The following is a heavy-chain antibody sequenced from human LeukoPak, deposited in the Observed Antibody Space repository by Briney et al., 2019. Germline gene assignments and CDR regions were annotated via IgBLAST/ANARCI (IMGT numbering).Heavy chain of an antibody. CDR1: GFTVSSNY. V-gene: IGHV3-66*02. J-gene: IGHJ4*02. CDR3: ARAGYYGDHDY. CDR2: IYSGGST. D-gene: IGHD4-17*01. Sequence: PGGSLRLSCAASGFTVSSNYMSWVRQAPGKGLEWVSVIYSGGSTYYADSVKGRFTISRDNSKDTLYLQMNSLRAEDTAVYYCARAGYYGDHDYWGQGTLVTVSS.